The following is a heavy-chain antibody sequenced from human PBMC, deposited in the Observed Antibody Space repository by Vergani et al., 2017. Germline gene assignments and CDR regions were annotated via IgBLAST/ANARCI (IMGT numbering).Heavy chain of an antibody. CDR1: GFRFSDYG. J-gene: IGHJ4*02. Sequence: QLLESGGGVVQPGRSLRLSCAVSGFRFSDYGMHWVRQAPGRGLEWVALISYDGDTTYYEDSVKGRFTISRDNSKNTLFLQMHSLRVEDTALYYCAKFPLNITTPDRGDFWGQGSLVTVSS. CDR2: ISYDGDTT. D-gene: IGHD1-1*01. CDR3: AKFPLNITTPDRGDF. V-gene: IGHV3-30*18.